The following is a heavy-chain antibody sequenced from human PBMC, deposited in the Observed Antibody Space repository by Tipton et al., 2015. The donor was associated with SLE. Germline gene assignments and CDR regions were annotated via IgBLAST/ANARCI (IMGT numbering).Heavy chain of an antibody. CDR1: GGSVSSGSYY. CDR2: IYYSGST. J-gene: IGHJ3*02. D-gene: IGHD1-7*01. CDR3: ARDPGNFFDAFDI. V-gene: IGHV4-61*01. Sequence: TLSLTCTVSGGSVSSGSYYWSWIRQPPGKGLEWIGYIYYSGSTNYNPSLKSRVTISVDTSKNQFSLKLSSVTAADTAVYYCARDPGNFFDAFDIWGQGTMVTVSS.